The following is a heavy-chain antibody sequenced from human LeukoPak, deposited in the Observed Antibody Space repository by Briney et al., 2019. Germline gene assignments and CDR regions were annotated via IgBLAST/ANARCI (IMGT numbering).Heavy chain of an antibody. CDR1: GFRLRSYW. Sequence: GGSLRLSCAASGFRLRSYWMHWVRQAPGKGLVWVSRINRDGSSAYYADSVKGRVTTSRGNAKNTLFLQMNSLRAEDTAVYYCARVGSPLYGDYVRDYYGMDVWGQGTTVTVSS. V-gene: IGHV3-74*01. CDR3: ARVGSPLYGDYVRDYYGMDV. CDR2: INRDGSSA. D-gene: IGHD4-17*01. J-gene: IGHJ6*02.